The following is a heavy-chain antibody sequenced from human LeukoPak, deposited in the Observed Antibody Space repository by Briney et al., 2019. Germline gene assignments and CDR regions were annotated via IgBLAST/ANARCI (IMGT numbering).Heavy chain of an antibody. Sequence: QPGGSLRLSCGTSGFTFNRFWMSWVRQAPGKGLEWVGNINEDGSKKNYVDSVKGRFSISRDNAKNSVYLQMNSLRAEDTAVYYCAELGITMTGGVWGKGTTVTISS. CDR1: GFTFNRFW. J-gene: IGHJ6*04. V-gene: IGHV3-7*01. CDR2: INEDGSKK. CDR3: AELGITMTGGV. D-gene: IGHD3-10*02.